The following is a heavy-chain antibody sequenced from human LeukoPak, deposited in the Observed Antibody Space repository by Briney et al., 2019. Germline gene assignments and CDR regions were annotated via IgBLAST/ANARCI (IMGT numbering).Heavy chain of an antibody. CDR1: GFTFSDSP. CDR3: VKLGASFF. CDR2: IGSSGATT. Sequence: GGTLRLSCAASGFTFSDSPMTWVRQAPGKGLEWVSSIGSSGATTYYADPVKGRFTVSRDNSKNTLCLQMNILQAEDTAVYFCVKLGASFFWGQGTLVTVSS. V-gene: IGHV3-23*01. D-gene: IGHD4/OR15-4a*01. J-gene: IGHJ4*02.